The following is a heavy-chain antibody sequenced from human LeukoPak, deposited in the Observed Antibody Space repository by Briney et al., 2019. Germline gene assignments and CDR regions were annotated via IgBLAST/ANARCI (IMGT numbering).Heavy chain of an antibody. V-gene: IGHV1-69*06. CDR3: ARDEGYSSGWPYYFDY. D-gene: IGHD6-19*01. Sequence: GASVKVSCKASGGTFSSYAISWVRQAPGQGLEWMGGIIPIFGTANYAQKFQGRVTITADKSTSTAYMELSSLRSEDTAVYYCARDEGYSSGWPYYFDYWGQGTLVTVSS. CDR1: GGTFSSYA. J-gene: IGHJ4*02. CDR2: IIPIFGTA.